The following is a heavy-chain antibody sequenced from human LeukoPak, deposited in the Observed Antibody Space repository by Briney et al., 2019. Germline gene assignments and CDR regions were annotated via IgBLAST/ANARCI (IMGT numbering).Heavy chain of an antibody. J-gene: IGHJ4*02. CDR2: ISSSSSYI. CDR3: ARDLLGYCSGGSCYPPDY. V-gene: IGHV3-21*01. CDR1: GFTFSSYS. D-gene: IGHD2-15*01. Sequence: PGGSLRLSCAASGFTFSSYSMNWVRQAPGKGLEWVSSISSSSSYIYYADSVKGRFTISRDNAKNSLYLQMNSLRAEDTAVYYCARDLLGYCSGGSCYPPDYWGQGTLVTVSS.